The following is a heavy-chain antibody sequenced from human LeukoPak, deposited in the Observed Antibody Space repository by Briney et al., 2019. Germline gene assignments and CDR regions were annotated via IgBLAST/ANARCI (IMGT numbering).Heavy chain of an antibody. V-gene: IGHV3-30*03. Sequence: PGGSLRLSCAASGFTFSSYGMHWVRQAPGKGLEWVAVISYDGSNKYYADSVKGRFTISRDNSKDTLSLQMNSLRAEDTAVYYCVLKVRFDYWGQGTLVTVSS. CDR3: VLKVRFDY. CDR2: ISYDGSNK. J-gene: IGHJ4*02. D-gene: IGHD2-15*01. CDR1: GFTFSSYG.